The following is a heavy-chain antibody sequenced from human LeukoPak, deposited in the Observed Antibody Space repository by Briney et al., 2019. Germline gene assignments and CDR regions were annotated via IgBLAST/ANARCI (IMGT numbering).Heavy chain of an antibody. CDR3: ARDYALRGGPVPNYYYYGMDV. CDR2: INPSGGST. J-gene: IGHJ6*02. CDR1: GYTFTNYY. V-gene: IGHV1-46*01. D-gene: IGHD3-10*01. Sequence: ASVTVSCKASGYTFTNYYMHWVRQAPGQGLEWMGIINPSGGSTTYAQKFQGRVTMTRDTSTSTVYMELSSLRSEDTAVYYCARDYALRGGPVPNYYYYGMDVWGQGTTVTVSS.